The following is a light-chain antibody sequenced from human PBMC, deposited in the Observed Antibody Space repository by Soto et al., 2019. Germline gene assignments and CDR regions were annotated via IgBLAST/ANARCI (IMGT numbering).Light chain of an antibody. CDR1: SSDIGGYNY. CDR2: NVA. J-gene: IGLJ1*01. V-gene: IGLV2-14*03. Sequence: QSALTQPASVSGSPGQSITISCTGTSSDIGGYNYVAWYQQHLGKAPKLIIYNVAVRPSGVSNRFSGSKSGNTASLAISGLQPEDEAHYYCSSYTGARALYVFGTGTKLTVL. CDR3: SSYTGARALYV.